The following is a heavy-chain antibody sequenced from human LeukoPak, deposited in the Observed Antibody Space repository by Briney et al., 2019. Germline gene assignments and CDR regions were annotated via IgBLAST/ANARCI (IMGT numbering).Heavy chain of an antibody. CDR3: AKEYSSSWPVGIDY. J-gene: IGHJ4*02. Sequence: GRSLRLSCAASGFNFSSYGMHWVRQATGKGLEWVAVIWHDGRNKYYADSVKGRFTTSRDNSKNTLYLQMNSLRAEDTAVYYCAKEYSSSWPVGIDYGGQGTLVTVSS. V-gene: IGHV3-33*06. CDR1: GFNFSSYG. D-gene: IGHD6-13*01. CDR2: IWHDGRNK.